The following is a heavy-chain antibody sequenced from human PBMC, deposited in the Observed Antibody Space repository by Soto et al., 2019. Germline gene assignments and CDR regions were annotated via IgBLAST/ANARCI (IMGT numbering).Heavy chain of an antibody. CDR2: IYSSGST. CDR3: ARGPTVTTDY. D-gene: IGHD4-17*01. CDR1: GGSVSSDIYY. V-gene: IGHV4-61*01. Sequence: SETLSLTCTVSGGSVSSDIYYWSWIRQPPGKGLEWIGYIYSSGSTNYNPSLKSRVTLSVDTSKNQFSLKLSSVTAADTAVYYCARGPTVTTDYWGQGTLVTVSS. J-gene: IGHJ4*02.